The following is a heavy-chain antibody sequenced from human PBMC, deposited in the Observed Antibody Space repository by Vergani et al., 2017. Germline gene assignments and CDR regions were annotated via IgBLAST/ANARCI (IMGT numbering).Heavy chain of an antibody. D-gene: IGHD6-19*01. J-gene: IGHJ4*02. V-gene: IGHV3-9*01. Sequence: VQLVESGGGLVQPGRSLRLSCAASGFTFDDYAMHWVRQAPGKGLEWVSGISWNSGSIGYADSVKGRFTISRDNAKNSLYLQMNSLRAEDTALYYCAKDLAAVAEGFDYWGQGTLVTVSS. CDR3: AKDLAAVAEGFDY. CDR2: ISWNSGSI. CDR1: GFTFDDYA.